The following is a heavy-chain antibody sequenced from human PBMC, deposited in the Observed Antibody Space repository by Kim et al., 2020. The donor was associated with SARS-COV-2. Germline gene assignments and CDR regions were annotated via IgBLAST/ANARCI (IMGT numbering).Heavy chain of an antibody. D-gene: IGHD2-15*01. CDR2: IYYSGST. V-gene: IGHV4-39*01. CDR3: AAGFVVVVAATGDYFDY. CDR1: GGSISSSSYY. Sequence: SETLSLTCTVSGGSISSSSYYWGWIRQPPGKGLEWIGSIYYSGSTYYNPSLKSRVTISVDTSKNQFSLKLSSVTAADTAVYYCAAGFVVVVAATGDYFDYWGQGTLVTVSS. J-gene: IGHJ4*02.